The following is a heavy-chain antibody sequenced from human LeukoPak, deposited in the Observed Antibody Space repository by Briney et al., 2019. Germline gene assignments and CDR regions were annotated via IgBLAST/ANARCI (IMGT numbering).Heavy chain of an antibody. J-gene: IGHJ6*03. Sequence: ASVKVSCKASGGTFSSYAISWVRQAPGQGLEWMGWISAYNGNTNYAQKLQGRVTMTTDTSTSTAYMELRSLRSDDTAVYYCARLPYSSSWYYYYYMDVWGKGTTVTVSS. CDR2: ISAYNGNT. CDR3: ARLPYSSSWYYYYYMDV. D-gene: IGHD6-13*01. V-gene: IGHV1-18*01. CDR1: GGTFSSYA.